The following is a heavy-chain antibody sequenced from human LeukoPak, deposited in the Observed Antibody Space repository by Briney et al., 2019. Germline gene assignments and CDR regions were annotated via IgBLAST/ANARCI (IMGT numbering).Heavy chain of an antibody. CDR1: GGSISGFY. V-gene: IGHV4-4*07. Sequence: SETLSLTCTVSGGSISGFYWTWIRQPAGKGLEWLGRIYSSGSTKYNPSLKSRVTMSIDTSKNQLSLRLSSVTAADTAAYYCARVNYLGFGESDRSLDPWGQGTLVTVSS. J-gene: IGHJ5*02. CDR2: IYSSGST. D-gene: IGHD3-10*01. CDR3: ARVNYLGFGESDRSLDP.